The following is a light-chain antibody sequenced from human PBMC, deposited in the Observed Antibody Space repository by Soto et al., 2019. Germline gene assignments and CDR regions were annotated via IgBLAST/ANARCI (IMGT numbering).Light chain of an antibody. V-gene: IGKV4-1*01. J-gene: IGKJ4*01. CDR3: QQYYSTPLT. CDR2: WAS. Sequence: DIVMTQSPASLAVSLGERATINCKSSQSVLYSSNNKNYLAWYQQKPGQPPKLPIYWASTRESGVPDRFSGSGSGTDFTLTISSLQAEDVAVYYCQQYYSTPLTFGGGTKVEIK. CDR1: QSVLYSSNNKNY.